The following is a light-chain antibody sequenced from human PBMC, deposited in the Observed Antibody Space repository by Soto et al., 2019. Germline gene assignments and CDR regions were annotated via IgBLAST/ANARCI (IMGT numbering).Light chain of an antibody. V-gene: IGKV3-11*01. CDR1: QSVSSY. CDR3: QHRSSWPPN. J-gene: IGKJ3*01. Sequence: EIVLTQSPATLSLSPGERATLSCRASQSVSSYLAWYQQKPGQAPRLLIYDASNRATGIPARFSGSGSETDFTLTISSLEPEDFAVYYCQHRSSWPPNFGPGTKVDV. CDR2: DAS.